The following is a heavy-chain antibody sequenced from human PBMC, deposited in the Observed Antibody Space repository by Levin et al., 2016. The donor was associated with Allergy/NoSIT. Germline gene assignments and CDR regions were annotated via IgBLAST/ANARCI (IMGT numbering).Heavy chain of an antibody. CDR2: FSGAGGNR. CDR1: GFPFRLYA. D-gene: IGHD3-3*01. CDR3: AKATGGVVIHTYDY. V-gene: IGHV3-23*01. J-gene: IGHJ4*02. Sequence: GGSLRLSCVASGFPFRLYAMSWVRQAPGKGLEWVSSFSGAGGNRYYTDSVKGRFTISRDNSKNTLYLQLDSLRTEDSAIYYCAKATGGVVIHTYDYWGQGTQVTVS.